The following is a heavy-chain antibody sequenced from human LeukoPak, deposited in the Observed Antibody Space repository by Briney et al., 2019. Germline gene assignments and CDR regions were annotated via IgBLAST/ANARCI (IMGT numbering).Heavy chain of an antibody. D-gene: IGHD3-22*01. Sequence: ALVKVSCKASGGTFSNYAISWVRQAPGQGPEWMGGIIPIFHTTNYAQKFQGRVTITADKSTTTAYMELRSLRSDDTAVYYCAKPMHSSGYYYPLDEIWGQGTMVTVSS. CDR3: AKPMHSSGYYYPLDEI. J-gene: IGHJ3*02. CDR2: IIPIFHTT. V-gene: IGHV1-69*06. CDR1: GGTFSNYA.